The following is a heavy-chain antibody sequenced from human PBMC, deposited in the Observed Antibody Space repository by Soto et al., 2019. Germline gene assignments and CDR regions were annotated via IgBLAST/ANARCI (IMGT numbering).Heavy chain of an antibody. CDR3: ARTSWYSSSWVDY. CDR1: GFTFSDYY. CDR2: ISSSGSTI. J-gene: IGHJ4*02. D-gene: IGHD6-13*01. Sequence: QVQLVESGGGLVKPGGSLRLSCVASGFTFSDYYMSWIRQAPGKGLEWLSYISSSGSTINYADSVKGRFTISRDNAKNSLSLQMNSLSGEDTAVYYCARTSWYSSSWVDYWGQGTLVTVSS. V-gene: IGHV3-11*01.